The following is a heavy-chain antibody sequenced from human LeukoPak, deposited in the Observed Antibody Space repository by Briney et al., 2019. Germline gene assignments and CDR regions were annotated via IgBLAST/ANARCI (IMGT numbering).Heavy chain of an antibody. V-gene: IGHV1-69*05. CDR1: GGTFSIYA. D-gene: IGHD3-10*01. CDR2: IIPIFGTA. J-gene: IGHJ4*02. Sequence: GSSVKVSCKASGGTFSIYAISWVRQAPGQGLEWMGGIIPIFGTANYAQKFQGKVTITTDESTSTAYMELSSLRSEDTAVYYCAREGGSRTFDYWGQGTLVTVSS. CDR3: AREGGSRTFDY.